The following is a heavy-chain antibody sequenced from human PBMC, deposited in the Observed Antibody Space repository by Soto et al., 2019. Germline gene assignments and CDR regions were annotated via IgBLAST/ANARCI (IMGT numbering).Heavy chain of an antibody. CDR1: GFTFSSYG. CDR3: AKDVLRFLEWLAYYGMDV. V-gene: IGHV3-30*18. D-gene: IGHD3-3*01. Sequence: GGSLRLSCAASGFTFSSYGMHWVRQAPGKGLEWVAVISYDGSNKYYADSVKGRFTISRDNSKNTLYLQMNSLRAEDTAVYYCAKDVLRFLEWLAYYGMDVWGQGTTVTVSS. CDR2: ISYDGSNK. J-gene: IGHJ6*02.